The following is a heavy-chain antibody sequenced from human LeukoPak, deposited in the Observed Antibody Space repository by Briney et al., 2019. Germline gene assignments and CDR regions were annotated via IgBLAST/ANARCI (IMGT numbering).Heavy chain of an antibody. D-gene: IGHD3-9*01. CDR3: ARGGDYDILTGSLNYYYYYGMDV. Sequence: AVKVSCKASGGTFSSYAISWVRQAPGQGLEWMGGIIPIFGTANYAQKFQGRVTITADKATITAYMELSSLRSEDTAVYYCARGGDYDILTGSLNYYYYYGMDVWGKGTTVTVSS. CDR2: IIPIFGTA. J-gene: IGHJ6*04. CDR1: GGTFSSYA. V-gene: IGHV1-69*06.